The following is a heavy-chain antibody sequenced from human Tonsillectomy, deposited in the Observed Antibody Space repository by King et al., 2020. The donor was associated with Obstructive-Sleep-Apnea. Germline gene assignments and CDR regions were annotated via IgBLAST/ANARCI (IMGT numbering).Heavy chain of an antibody. CDR3: ARDPSYRNAFDI. D-gene: IGHD5-12*01. J-gene: IGHJ3*02. V-gene: IGHV4-39*07. CDR1: GGSISRSSYS. CDR2: VYYRLIT. Sequence: QLQESGPGLVKPLETLSLTCIVSGGSISRSSYSWGWIRQPPVKGLECSGRVYYRLITYFNPSLKSRDTISVDTSKNQFSLKVSSVTAADTAVYYCARDPSYRNAFDIWGQGTMVTVSS.